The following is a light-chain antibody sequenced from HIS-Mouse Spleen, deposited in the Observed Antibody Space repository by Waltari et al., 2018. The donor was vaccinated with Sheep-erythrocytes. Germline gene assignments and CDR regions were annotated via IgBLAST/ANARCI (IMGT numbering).Light chain of an antibody. J-gene: IGLJ2*01. CDR1: SSDVGGYTY. CDR2: DVS. CDR3: QAWDSSTVV. Sequence: QSALTQPRSVSGSPGQSVTISSTGTSSDVGGYTYVPWYQQHPGKAPKLMIYDVSKRPSGVPDRFSGSNSGNTATLTISGTQAMDEADYYCQAWDSSTVVFGGGTKLTVL. V-gene: IGLV2-11*01.